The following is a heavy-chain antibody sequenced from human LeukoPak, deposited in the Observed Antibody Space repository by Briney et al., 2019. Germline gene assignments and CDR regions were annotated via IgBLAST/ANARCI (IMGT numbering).Heavy chain of an antibody. CDR2: ISAYNGNT. J-gene: IGHJ1*01. Sequence: GASVKVSCKAAGYTLTNYAISWVRQAPGQGLEWMGWISAYNGNTNYAQKLQGRVTMTTDTSTSTAYMELRSLRSDDTAVYYCASTHYDSSGYQEDFQHWGQGTLVTVSS. CDR1: GYTLTNYA. V-gene: IGHV1-18*01. D-gene: IGHD3-22*01. CDR3: ASTHYDSSGYQEDFQH.